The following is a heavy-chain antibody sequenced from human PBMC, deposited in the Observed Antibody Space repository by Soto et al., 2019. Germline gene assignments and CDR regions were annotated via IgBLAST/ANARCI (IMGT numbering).Heavy chain of an antibody. D-gene: IGHD6-13*01. CDR1: GFTFSSYG. CDR2: ISYDGSNK. J-gene: IGHJ4*02. CDR3: AKDRSSWYDGVDY. V-gene: IGHV3-30*18. Sequence: GGSLRFSCAASGFTFSSYGMHWVRQAPGKGLEWVAVISYDGSNKYYADSVKGRFTISRDNSKNTLYLQMNSLRAEDTAVYYCAKDRSSWYDGVDYWGQGTLVTVSS.